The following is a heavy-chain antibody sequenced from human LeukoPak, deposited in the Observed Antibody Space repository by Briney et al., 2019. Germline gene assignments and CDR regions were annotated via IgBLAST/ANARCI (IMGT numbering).Heavy chain of an antibody. Sequence: ASVKVSCKASGYTFTSYDVNWVRQAPGQGLEWMGWINPNSGGTNYAQKFQGRVTMTRDTSISTAYMELSRLTSDDTAVYYCASLGTYDDYWGQGTLVTVSS. D-gene: IGHD2-8*01. CDR1: GYTFTSYD. CDR2: INPNSGGT. V-gene: IGHV1-2*02. J-gene: IGHJ4*02. CDR3: ASLGTYDDY.